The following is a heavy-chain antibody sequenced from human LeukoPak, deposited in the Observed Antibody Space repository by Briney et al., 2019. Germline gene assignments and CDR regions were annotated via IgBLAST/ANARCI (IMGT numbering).Heavy chain of an antibody. D-gene: IGHD4-17*01. J-gene: IGHJ4*02. CDR2: IYYNGIT. V-gene: IGHV4-59*08. CDR3: ARDHGDFVQHD. Sequence: SETLSLTCTVSGGSLIPYYWSWIRQPPGKELQWIGSIYYNGITHYNPSLESRVTISADTSTNEFSLKLRSVTAADTAMYYCARDHGDFVQHDWGQGTLVTVSS. CDR1: GGSLIPYY.